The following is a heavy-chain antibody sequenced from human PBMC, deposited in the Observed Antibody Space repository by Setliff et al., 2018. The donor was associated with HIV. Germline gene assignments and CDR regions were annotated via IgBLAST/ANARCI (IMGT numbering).Heavy chain of an antibody. J-gene: IGHJ4*02. CDR3: ARPYIGSSSWYFEY. CDR2: VYYNGVT. Sequence: SETLSLTCSVSGGSVRSDNYFWSWVRQPPGKGLQYIGTVYYNGVTYFNPSLKSRLTISVDTSKNQFSLKLSSLTAADTAVYYCARPYIGSSSWYFEYWSPGTLVTV. V-gene: IGHV4-39*01. CDR1: GGSVRSDNYF. D-gene: IGHD1-26*01.